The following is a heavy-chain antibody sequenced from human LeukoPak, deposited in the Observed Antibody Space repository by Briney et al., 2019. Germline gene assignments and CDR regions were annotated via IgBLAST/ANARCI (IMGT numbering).Heavy chain of an antibody. J-gene: IGHJ3*02. D-gene: IGHD5-24*01. CDR1: GGSITSGDYH. CDR2: IYHSGST. Sequence: SETLSLTCTVSGGSITSGDYHWGWIRQYPGKGLEWIGYIYHSGSTYYNSSLKSRLTISVDTSKNQFSLKLTSLTAADTAVYYCAREARGMATNAHDAFDIWGQGTMVTVSS. V-gene: IGHV4-31*03. CDR3: AREARGMATNAHDAFDI.